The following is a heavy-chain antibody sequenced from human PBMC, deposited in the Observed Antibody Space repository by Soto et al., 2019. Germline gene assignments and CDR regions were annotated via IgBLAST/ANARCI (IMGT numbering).Heavy chain of an antibody. CDR1: GFTFSSYG. J-gene: IGHJ6*02. CDR3: AKDATRGYSYGYDYYYGMDV. V-gene: IGHV3-30*18. D-gene: IGHD5-18*01. Sequence: SCAASGFTFSSYGMHWVRQAPGKGLEWVAVISYDGSNKYYADSVKGRFTISRDNSKNTLYLQMNSLRAEDTAVYYCAKDATRGYSYGYDYYYGMDVWGQGTTVTVSS. CDR2: ISYDGSNK.